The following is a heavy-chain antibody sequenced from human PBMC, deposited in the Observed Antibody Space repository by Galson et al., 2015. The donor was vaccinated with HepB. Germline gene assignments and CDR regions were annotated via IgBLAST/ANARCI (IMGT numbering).Heavy chain of an antibody. CDR3: ARTRDVYDWFDP. CDR2: ISSTGSTI. J-gene: IGHJ5*02. CDR1: GFTFNSYS. V-gene: IGHV3-48*01. Sequence: SGFTFNSYSMNWVRQAPGKGLEWISYISSTGSTIYYADSVKGRFTISRDNPKNSLYLQMNSLRAEDTALYYCARTRDVYDWFDPWGQGTLVTVSS. D-gene: IGHD5/OR15-5a*01.